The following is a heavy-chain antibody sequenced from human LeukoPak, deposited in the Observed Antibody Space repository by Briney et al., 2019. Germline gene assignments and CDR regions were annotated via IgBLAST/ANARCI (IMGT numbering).Heavy chain of an antibody. CDR1: GGSFSGYC. CDR3: ARGGSGLGEPNIDY. Sequence: SETLSLTCAVYGGSFSGYCWSWIRQPPGKGLEWIGEINHSGSTNYNPSLKSRVTISVDTSKNQFSLKLSSVTAADTAVYYCARGGSGLGEPNIDYWGQGTLVTVSS. J-gene: IGHJ4*02. CDR2: INHSGST. V-gene: IGHV4-34*01. D-gene: IGHD3-16*01.